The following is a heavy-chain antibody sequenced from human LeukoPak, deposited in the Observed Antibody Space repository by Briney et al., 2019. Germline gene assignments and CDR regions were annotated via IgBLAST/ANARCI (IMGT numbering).Heavy chain of an antibody. CDR1: GYTFTSYY. J-gene: IGHJ3*02. CDR3: ARDDYGSGSYDDAFDI. Sequence: ASVTVSCKASGYTFTSYYMHWVRQAPGQGLEWMGIINPSGGSTSYAQKFQGRVTMTRDTSTSTVYMELSSLRSEDTAVYYCARDDYGSGSYDDAFDIWGQGTMVTVSS. CDR2: INPSGGST. D-gene: IGHD3-10*01. V-gene: IGHV1-46*01.